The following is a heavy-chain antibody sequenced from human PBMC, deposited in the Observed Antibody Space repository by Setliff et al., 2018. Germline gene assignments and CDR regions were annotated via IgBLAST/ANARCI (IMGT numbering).Heavy chain of an antibody. CDR1: GGTFSSYT. J-gene: IGHJ5*02. V-gene: IGHV1-69*02. CDR3: ARGISLVKAAVWFGELKGWFDP. D-gene: IGHD3-10*01. CDR2: IIPILGIA. Sequence: GASVKVSCKASGGTFSSYTISWVRRAPGQGLEWMGRIIPILGIANYAQKFQGRVTITADKSTSTAYMELSSLRSEDTAVYYCARGISLVKAAVWFGELKGWFDPWGQGTLVT.